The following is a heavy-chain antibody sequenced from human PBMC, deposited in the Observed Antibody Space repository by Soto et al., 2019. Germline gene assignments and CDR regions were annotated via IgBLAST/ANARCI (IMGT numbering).Heavy chain of an antibody. J-gene: IGHJ4*02. V-gene: IGHV3-48*02. CDR1: GFTFNDYG. CDR3: VRSFAPSGWGKFDY. CDR2: IRSRTTAT. Sequence: GGSLRLSCAASGFTFNDYGMNWVRQAPGKGLEWISHIRSRTTATYYANSVKGRFTISRDDAKNSLFLQMNSLRDDDSAVYYCVRSFAPSGWGKFDYWGQGTLVTVSS. D-gene: IGHD3-10*01.